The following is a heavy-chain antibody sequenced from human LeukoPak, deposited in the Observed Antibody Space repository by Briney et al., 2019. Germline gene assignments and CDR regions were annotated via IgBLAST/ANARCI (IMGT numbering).Heavy chain of an antibody. D-gene: IGHD3-10*01. CDR2: ITGSSRII. CDR1: GFTFNSYA. Sequence: GGSLRLSCAASGFTFNSYAMNWVRQAPGVGLQWISYITGSSRIIYYADSVKGRFTISRDNAKTSLYLQMNSLKAEDTAVYYCAREGSSYAPSEPFYFDYWGQGTPVTVSS. J-gene: IGHJ4*02. V-gene: IGHV3-48*04. CDR3: AREGSSYAPSEPFYFDY.